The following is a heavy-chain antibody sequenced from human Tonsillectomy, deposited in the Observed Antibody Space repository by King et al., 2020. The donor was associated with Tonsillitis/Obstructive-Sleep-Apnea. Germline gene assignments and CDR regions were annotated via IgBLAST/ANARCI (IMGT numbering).Heavy chain of an antibody. CDR3: ARAKYYYGSGSYYLPRY. Sequence: VQLVESGGGVVQPGRSLRLSCAASGFTFSSYAMHWVRQAPGKGLEWVAVISYDGSNKYYADSVKGRFTISRDNSKNTLYLQMNSLRAEDTAVYYCARAKYYYGSGSYYLPRYWGQGTLVTVSS. J-gene: IGHJ4*02. D-gene: IGHD3-10*01. CDR2: ISYDGSNK. V-gene: IGHV3-30*01. CDR1: GFTFSSYA.